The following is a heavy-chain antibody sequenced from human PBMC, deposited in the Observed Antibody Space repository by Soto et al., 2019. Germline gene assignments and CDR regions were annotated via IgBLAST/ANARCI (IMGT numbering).Heavy chain of an antibody. V-gene: IGHV4-59*01. Sequence: PSETLSLTCTVSGGSINNYYGSWIRQPAGKGLEWIGYIYNSGSTNYNPSLKSRVTISVDTSKNQFSLKLNSVTAADTAVYYCVRAGSYYAYFDYWGQGTLVTVSS. CDR3: VRAGSYYAYFDY. D-gene: IGHD1-26*01. J-gene: IGHJ4*02. CDR2: IYNSGST. CDR1: GGSINNYY.